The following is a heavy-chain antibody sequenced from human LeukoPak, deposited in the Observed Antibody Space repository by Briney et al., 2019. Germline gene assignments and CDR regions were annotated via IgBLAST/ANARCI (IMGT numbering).Heavy chain of an antibody. V-gene: IGHV3-23*01. J-gene: IGHJ4*02. CDR1: GFTFSSHA. D-gene: IGHD2/OR15-2a*01. Sequence: GGSLRLSCAASGFTFSSHAMSWVRQAPEKGLEWVSSITNDNYDTFYADSVKGRFTISRDESKNTLYLQMKSLRAEDTAVYYCAREGISRKMDFDHWGQGTLVTVSS. CDR3: AREGISRKMDFDH. CDR2: ITNDNYDT.